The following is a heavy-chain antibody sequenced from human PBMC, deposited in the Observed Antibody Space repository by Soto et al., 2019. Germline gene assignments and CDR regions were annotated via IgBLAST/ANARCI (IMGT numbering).Heavy chain of an antibody. D-gene: IGHD5-12*01. Sequence: QVQLVQSGAEVKESGASVKVSCKASGYTFSGYYIHWVRQAPGQAPEWVGEIGPKRGDTRYAQKFQGRVTMTKDTSITTVYMELRNLSPDDTAVYFCGRGRSGDIVIFYWGQGTLVTVHS. J-gene: IGHJ4*02. CDR1: GYTFSGYY. V-gene: IGHV1-2*02. CDR2: IGPKRGDT. CDR3: GRGRSGDIVIFY.